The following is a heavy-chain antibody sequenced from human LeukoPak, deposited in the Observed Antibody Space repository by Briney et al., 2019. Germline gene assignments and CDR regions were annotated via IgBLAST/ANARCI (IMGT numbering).Heavy chain of an antibody. D-gene: IGHD4-17*01. CDR1: GFTFSSHG. V-gene: IGHV3-30*18. J-gene: IGHJ1*01. CDR3: AKESGIRSYGAYFPH. Sequence: GGSLRLSCAASGFTFSSHGMQWVRQAPGKGLEWVAVLSYDGGTKYYADSVKGRFNISRDNSKSTLFLQMNSLRAEDTAVYYCAKESGIRSYGAYFPHWGQGTLVTVSS. CDR2: LSYDGGTK.